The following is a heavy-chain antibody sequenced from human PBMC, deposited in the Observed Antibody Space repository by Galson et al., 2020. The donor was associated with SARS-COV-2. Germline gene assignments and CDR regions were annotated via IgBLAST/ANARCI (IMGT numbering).Heavy chain of an antibody. CDR1: GFTFSSYA. D-gene: IGHD6-13*01. J-gene: IGHJ4*02. CDR3: ASLRAAAAPFDY. CDR2: ISGSGGST. Sequence: GETMKISCAASGFTFSSYAMSWVRQAPGKGLEWVSAISGSGGSTYYADSVKGRFTISRDNSKNTLYLQMNSLRAEDTAVYYCASLRAAAAPFDYWGQGTLVTVSS. V-gene: IGHV3-23*01.